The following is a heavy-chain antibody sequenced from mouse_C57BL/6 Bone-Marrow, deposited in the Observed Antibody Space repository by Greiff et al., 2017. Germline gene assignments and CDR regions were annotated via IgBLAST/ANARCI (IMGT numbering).Heavy chain of an antibody. CDR1: GYTFTSYW. D-gene: IGHD1-1*01. CDR2: IYPTSGRT. V-gene: IGHV1-55*01. CDR3: TTGYYGSSYSY. J-gene: IGHJ2*01. Sequence: VQLQQPGAELVKPGASVKMSCKASGYTFTSYWITWVKQRPGQGLEWIGDIYPTSGRTNYNEKFKSKAILTVDTSSNTAYMQLSSLTSEDTAVYYCTTGYYGSSYSYWGQGTTLTVSS.